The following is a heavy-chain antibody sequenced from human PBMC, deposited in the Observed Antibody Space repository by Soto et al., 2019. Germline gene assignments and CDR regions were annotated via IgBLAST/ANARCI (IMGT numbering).Heavy chain of an antibody. V-gene: IGHV1-69*06. CDR2: IIPIFGTA. CDR1: GGTFSSYA. CDR3: ARRKGDYYDSSGYHYYFDY. D-gene: IGHD3-22*01. Sequence: QVQLVQSGAEVKKPGSSVKVSCKASGGTFSSYAISWVRQAPGQGLEWMGGIIPIFGTANYAQKFQGRVTITADKSTSTAYMELSRLRSDDTAVYYCARRKGDYYDSSGYHYYFDYWGQGTLVTVSS. J-gene: IGHJ4*02.